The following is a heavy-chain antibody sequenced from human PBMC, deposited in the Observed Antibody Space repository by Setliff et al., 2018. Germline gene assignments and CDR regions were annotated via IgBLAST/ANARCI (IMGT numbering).Heavy chain of an antibody. CDR2: ISAYNGNT. D-gene: IGHD6-19*01. CDR3: ARDVGIAVAGTHFQH. CDR1: GYTFTSYG. J-gene: IGHJ1*01. V-gene: IGHV1-18*01. Sequence: ASVKVSCKASGYTFTSYGISWVRQAPGQGLEWMGWISAYNGNTNYAQKLQGRVTMTTDTSTSTAYMELRSLRSDDTAVYYCARDVGIAVAGTHFQHWGQGTLVTVSS.